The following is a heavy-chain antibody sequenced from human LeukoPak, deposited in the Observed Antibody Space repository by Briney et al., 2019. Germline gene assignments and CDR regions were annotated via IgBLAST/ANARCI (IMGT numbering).Heavy chain of an antibody. CDR1: GGSFSGYY. D-gene: IGHD2-2*01. Sequence: SETLSLTCAVYGGSFSGYYWSWIRQPPGKGLEWIGEINHSGSTNYNPSLKSRVTISVDTSKNQFSLKLSSVTAADTAVYYCARDPHCSSTSCRFDYWGQGTLVTVSS. CDR3: ARDPHCSSTSCRFDY. V-gene: IGHV4-34*01. J-gene: IGHJ4*02. CDR2: INHSGST.